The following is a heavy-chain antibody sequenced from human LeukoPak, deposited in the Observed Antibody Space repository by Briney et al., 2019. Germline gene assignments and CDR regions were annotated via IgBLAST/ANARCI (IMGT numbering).Heavy chain of an antibody. CDR1: GFSLSTSGMC. CDR3: ARMHYGSGSYPYFDY. CDR2: IDWDDDK. V-gene: IGHV2-70*11. Sequence: SGPALVKPTQTLTLTCTFSGFSLSTSGMCVSWIRQPPGKALEWLARIDWDDDKYYSTSLKTRLTISKDTSKNQVVLTMTNMDPVDTATYYCARMHYGSGSYPYFDYWGQGTLVTVSS. J-gene: IGHJ4*02. D-gene: IGHD3-10*01.